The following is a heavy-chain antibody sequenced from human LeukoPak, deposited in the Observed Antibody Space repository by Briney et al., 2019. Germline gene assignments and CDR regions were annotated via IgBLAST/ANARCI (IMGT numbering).Heavy chain of an antibody. Sequence: SVKLSCKASGGTFTTFAISGMRQAPGQGLQWMVAIVPIFGKSHYAQKLQGRLTISADKSTSTAFMELARLTAEDTAVYYCARESLAGTWPSDYWGQGTLVTVSS. V-gene: IGHV1-69*06. CDR3: ARESLAGTWPSDY. CDR1: GGTFTTFA. D-gene: IGHD6-19*01. J-gene: IGHJ4*02. CDR2: IVPIFGKS.